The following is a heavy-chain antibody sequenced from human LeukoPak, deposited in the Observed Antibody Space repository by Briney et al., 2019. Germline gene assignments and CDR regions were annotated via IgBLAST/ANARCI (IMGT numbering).Heavy chain of an antibody. V-gene: IGHV4-4*07. J-gene: IGHJ6*03. Sequence: PSVTLSLTCTVSGRSISSYYWSCIRQPAGKGLEWIGRNYTSGSTNYNPSLKSRVTMSVDTSKNQFSLKLSSVTAADTDVYYCARAGYNWNDGYYYYYMDVWGKGTTVTVSS. CDR1: GRSISSYY. CDR2: NYTSGST. D-gene: IGHD1-20*01. CDR3: ARAGYNWNDGYYYYYMDV.